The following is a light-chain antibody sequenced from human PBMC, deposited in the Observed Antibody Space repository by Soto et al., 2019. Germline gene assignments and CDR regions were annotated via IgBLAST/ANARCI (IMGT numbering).Light chain of an antibody. CDR2: DAS. J-gene: IGKJ4*01. CDR1: RSVTNNY. CDR3: QQRSNWPLT. Sequence: EIVLTQSPGTLSFFPGERATLSCRASRSVTNNYLAWHQQKPGQTPRLLIYDASYRATGIPVRFSGSGSGTDFTLTLSSLEPEDFAVYYCQQRSNWPLTFGGGTKVDIK. V-gene: IGKV3D-20*02.